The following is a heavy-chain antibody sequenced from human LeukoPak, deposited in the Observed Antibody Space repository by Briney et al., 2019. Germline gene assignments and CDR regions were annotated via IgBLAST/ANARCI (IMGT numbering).Heavy chain of an antibody. CDR3: ASGPPILLMPGGPSRFDY. Sequence: SVKVSCKASGCTFSSYAISWVRQAPGQGLEWMGGIIPIFGTANYAQKFQGRVTITTDESTSTAYMELSSLRSEDTAVYYCASGPPILLMPGGPSRFDYWGQGTLVTVSS. J-gene: IGHJ4*02. V-gene: IGHV1-69*05. CDR1: GCTFSSYA. CDR2: IIPIFGTA. D-gene: IGHD4-23*01.